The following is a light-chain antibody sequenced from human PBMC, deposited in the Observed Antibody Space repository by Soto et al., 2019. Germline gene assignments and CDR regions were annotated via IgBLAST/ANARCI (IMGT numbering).Light chain of an antibody. Sequence: DIHLTQSPATLSAFVGDRVTISCRARQSISGRLAWYQQKAGRAPNLLIYDDSTLETGVPLRFSGSGSGTEFTLTISGLQPDDFATYYCQQYNSYQYTFGQGTKLEL. CDR1: QSISGR. CDR3: QQYNSYQYT. CDR2: DDS. V-gene: IGKV1-5*01. J-gene: IGKJ2*01.